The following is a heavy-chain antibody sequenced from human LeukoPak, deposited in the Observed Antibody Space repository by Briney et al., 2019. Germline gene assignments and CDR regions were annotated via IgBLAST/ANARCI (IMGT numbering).Heavy chain of an antibody. D-gene: IGHD5-24*01. CDR2: ISYDGSNK. Sequence: PPGGSLRLSCAASGFTFSSYGMHWVHQAPGKGLEWVAVISYDGSNKYYADSVKGRFTISRDDSKNTLYLQMNSLRAEDTAVYYCARRRGAGYYGMDVWGQGTTVTVSS. J-gene: IGHJ6*02. V-gene: IGHV3-30*03. CDR1: GFTFSSYG. CDR3: ARRRGAGYYGMDV.